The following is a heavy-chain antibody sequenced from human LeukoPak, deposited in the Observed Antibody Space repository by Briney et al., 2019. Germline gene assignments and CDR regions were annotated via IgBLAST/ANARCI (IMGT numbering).Heavy chain of an antibody. V-gene: IGHV3-21*01. J-gene: IGHJ4*02. CDR3: ARIYDTLTGYYNVNDY. CDR1: GFTFSSYS. D-gene: IGHD3-9*01. Sequence: PGGSLRLSCAASGFTFSSYSMNWVRQAPGKGLEWVSSISSSSSYIYYADSVKGRFTISRDNAKNSLYLQMNSLRAADTAVYYCARIYDTLTGYYNVNDYWGQGTLVTVSS. CDR2: ISSSSSYI.